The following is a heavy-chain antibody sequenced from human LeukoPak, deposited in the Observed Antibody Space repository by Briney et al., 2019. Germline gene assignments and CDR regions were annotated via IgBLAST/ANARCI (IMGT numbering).Heavy chain of an antibody. V-gene: IGHV1-18*01. D-gene: IGHD4/OR15-4a*01. Sequence: GASVKVSCKASGGTFSSYAITWGGQAPGEGLGWMGWITPYNGHRYTAHSLHGRVTMTTDTSTSTAYLYLRSLRSDDTAVYFCARTVLSRCLLQTYFDSWGQGTLVTVSS. CDR1: GGTFSSYA. CDR3: ARTVLSRCLLQTYFDS. J-gene: IGHJ4*02. CDR2: ITPYNGHR.